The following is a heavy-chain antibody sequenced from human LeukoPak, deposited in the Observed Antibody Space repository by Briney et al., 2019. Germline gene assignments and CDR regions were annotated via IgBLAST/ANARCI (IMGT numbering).Heavy chain of an antibody. CDR2: IYYSGST. V-gene: IGHV4-59*01. Sequence: VKPSETLSLTCTVSGGSISSYYWSWIRQPPGKGLEWIGYIYYSGSTNYNPSLKSRVTISVDTSKNQFSLKLSSVTAADTAVYYCASGLISYGDYGEFDYWGQGNLVTVSS. CDR1: GGSISSYY. D-gene: IGHD4-17*01. CDR3: ASGLISYGDYGEFDY. J-gene: IGHJ4*02.